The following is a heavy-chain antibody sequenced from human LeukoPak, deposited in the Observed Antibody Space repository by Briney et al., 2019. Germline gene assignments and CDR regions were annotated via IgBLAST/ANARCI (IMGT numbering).Heavy chain of an antibody. D-gene: IGHD1-20*01. CDR2: IYYTGYP. CDR1: GGSLSRYY. V-gene: IGHV4-59*07. Sequence: SDTLSLTCTVSGGSLSRYYWIWLRQPPPKGLEGIGYIYYTGYPNYNPSLTSRVTLSVGTSKKQFSLKLNSVTAADTAVYYCARGHLTGRGYFDYWGQGTLVTVSS. J-gene: IGHJ4*02. CDR3: ARGHLTGRGYFDY.